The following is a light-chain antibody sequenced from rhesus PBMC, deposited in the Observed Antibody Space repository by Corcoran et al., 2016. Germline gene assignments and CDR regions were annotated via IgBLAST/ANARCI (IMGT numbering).Light chain of an antibody. CDR1: SSDIGGYDY. Sequence: QPALTQSRSVSGSPGQSVTISCTGTSSDIGGYDYVSWYQQHPGTAPKLIIYGVNKRPSGVSDRFSGSKTGNTASLTISGIQPEDEADYYCFSYAATKTYIFDSGTRLIVL. CDR3: FSYAATKTYI. V-gene: IGLV2-32*01. J-gene: IGLJ1*01. CDR2: GVN.